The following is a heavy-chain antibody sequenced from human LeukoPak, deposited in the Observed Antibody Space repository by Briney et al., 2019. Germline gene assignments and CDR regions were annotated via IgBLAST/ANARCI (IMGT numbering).Heavy chain of an antibody. V-gene: IGHV3-23*01. D-gene: IGHD3-3*01. J-gene: IGHJ4*02. CDR3: ARDLNFWSSYSTRGFDY. CDR2: ICGSGGST. Sequence: PGGSLRLSGAASGFTFSSYAMSWVRQAPGKGLEWVSAICGSGGSTYYADSVKGRFTISRDNSKNTLCLQMNSLRAEDTAVYYCARDLNFWSSYSTRGFDYWGQGTLVTVSS. CDR1: GFTFSSYA.